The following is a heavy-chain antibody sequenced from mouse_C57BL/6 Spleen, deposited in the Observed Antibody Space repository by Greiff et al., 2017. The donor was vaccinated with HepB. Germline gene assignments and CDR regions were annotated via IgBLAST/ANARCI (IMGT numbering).Heavy chain of an antibody. CDR1: GYAFSSSW. CDR2: IYPGDGDT. J-gene: IGHJ2*01. V-gene: IGHV1-82*01. Sequence: VQLQQSGPELVKPGASVKISCKASGYAFSSSWMNWVKQRPGKGLEWIGWIYPGDGDTTYNGRFKGKATLTADKSSSTAYMQLISLTSEDNAVDVCARWETAQAYWGQGTTLTVAS. D-gene: IGHD3-2*02. CDR3: ARWETAQAY.